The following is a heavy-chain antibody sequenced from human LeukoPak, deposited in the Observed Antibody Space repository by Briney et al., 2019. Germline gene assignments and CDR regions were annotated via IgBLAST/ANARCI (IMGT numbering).Heavy chain of an antibody. D-gene: IGHD3-9*01. J-gene: IGHJ4*02. CDR3: ASSPDILTGYYNDY. Sequence: PSETLSLTCTVSGASISSYFWSWIRQPPGKGLEWIAYIYYTGSTNYNPSLKSRITISVDTSNNQFSLQLSSVTAADTAVYYCASSPDILTGYYNDYWGQGTLVTVSS. V-gene: IGHV4-59*01. CDR1: GASISSYF. CDR2: IYYTGST.